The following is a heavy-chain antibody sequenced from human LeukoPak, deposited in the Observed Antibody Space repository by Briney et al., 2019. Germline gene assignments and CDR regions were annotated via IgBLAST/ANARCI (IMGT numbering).Heavy chain of an antibody. D-gene: IGHD2/OR15-2a*01. CDR2: IDPDGNT. CDR1: GLTFSTYW. J-gene: IGHJ3*02. CDR3: ASFRNTDI. Sequence: GGSLRLSCSASGLTFSTYWMHWVRQAPGKGLVWVSRIDPDGNTFYADSVRGRFTVSRDNAKNTMYLQMNSLRVGDTALYYCASFRNTDIWGQGTTVTVSP. V-gene: IGHV3-74*01.